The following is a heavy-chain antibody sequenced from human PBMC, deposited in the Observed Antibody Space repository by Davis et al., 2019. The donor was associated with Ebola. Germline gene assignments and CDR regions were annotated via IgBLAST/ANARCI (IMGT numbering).Heavy chain of an antibody. V-gene: IGHV1-46*03. CDR1: GYTFTNYY. CDR2: INPNDGRT. D-gene: IGHD5-12*01. Sequence: AASVKVSCKASGYTFTNYYMYWVRQAPGQGLEWMGMINPNDGRTIYAQKFQGRVTVTRDTSTTTVYMDLSSLRSEDTALYYCTTPGGQDSGYDVFDIWGQGTVVTVSS. J-gene: IGHJ3*02. CDR3: TTPGGQDSGYDVFDI.